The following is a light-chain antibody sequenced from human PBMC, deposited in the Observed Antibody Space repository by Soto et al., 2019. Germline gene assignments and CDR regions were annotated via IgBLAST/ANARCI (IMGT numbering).Light chain of an antibody. CDR2: KAS. J-gene: IGKJ1*01. V-gene: IGKV1-5*03. Sequence: IQMTQSPSTRSASVGDSVTITCRARQSITSSLAWYQQKPGKAPKLLIYKASSLDSGVPSRFSGSGSGTEFTLTISSLQPDDFATYFCQQYNSYWTFGQGTKVDIK. CDR3: QQYNSYWT. CDR1: QSITSS.